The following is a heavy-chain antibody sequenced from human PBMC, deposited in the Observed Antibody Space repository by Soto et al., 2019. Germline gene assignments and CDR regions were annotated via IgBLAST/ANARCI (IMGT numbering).Heavy chain of an antibody. CDR3: ARLPYYYDSSGYYLCIRSGMDV. J-gene: IGHJ6*02. D-gene: IGHD3-22*01. Sequence: SETLSLTCTVSGGSISSGGYYWSWLRQHKGMGRVWIGYIYYSGSTYYNPSLKSRVTISVDTSKNQFSLKLSSVTAADTAVYYCARLPYYYDSSGYYLCIRSGMDVWGQGTTVTVSS. V-gene: IGHV4-31*03. CDR2: IYYSGST. CDR1: GGSISSGGYY.